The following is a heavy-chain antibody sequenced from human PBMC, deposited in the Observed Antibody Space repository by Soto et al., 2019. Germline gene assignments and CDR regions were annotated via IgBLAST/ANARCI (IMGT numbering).Heavy chain of an antibody. CDR2: IYHTGST. CDR1: GGSISGYY. CDR3: ARGVAVAGNDLDH. D-gene: IGHD6-19*01. V-gene: IGHV4-59*01. J-gene: IGHJ4*02. Sequence: QVQLQESGPGLVKPSETLSLTCTVSGGSISGYYWRWIRQPPGTGLEWIDYIYHTGSTNYNPSLKGRATLSVDMSKNQFSLKLSSVTAADTAVYYCARGVAVAGNDLDHWGQGTLVTVSS.